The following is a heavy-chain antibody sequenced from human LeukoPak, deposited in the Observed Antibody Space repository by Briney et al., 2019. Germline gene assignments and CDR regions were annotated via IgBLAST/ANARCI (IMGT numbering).Heavy chain of an antibody. Sequence: GGSLRLSCAASGFIFSGYPVHWVRQTSGKGLEWVGRITSKARDYATAYAASVKGWFTVSRDDSRNTAYLQMNSLKTEDTAVYYCARGVPNSVYGLDVWGQGTTVTVSS. CDR1: GFIFSGYP. CDR2: ITSKARDYAT. CDR3: ARGVPNSVYGLDV. V-gene: IGHV3-73*01. D-gene: IGHD5/OR15-5a*01. J-gene: IGHJ6*02.